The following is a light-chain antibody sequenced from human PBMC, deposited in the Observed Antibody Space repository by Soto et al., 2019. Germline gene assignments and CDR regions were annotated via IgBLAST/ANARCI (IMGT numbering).Light chain of an antibody. CDR1: QSVNSD. CDR2: GAF. CDR3: QQYEKWPPWT. V-gene: IGKV3-15*01. Sequence: EIVLTQSPGTLSLSPGERATLSCRASQSVNSDLVWYQQTPGQAPSLLIYGAFTRATGIPARFSGSGSGTEFTLTISSLQSEDFAIYYCQQYEKWPPWTFGQGTKV. J-gene: IGKJ1*01.